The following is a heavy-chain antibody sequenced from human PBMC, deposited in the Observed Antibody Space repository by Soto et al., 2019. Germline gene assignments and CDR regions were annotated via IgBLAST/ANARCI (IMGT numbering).Heavy chain of an antibody. CDR1: GFSISNYN. V-gene: IGHV3-48*01. J-gene: IGHJ5*02. Sequence: EVQLVESGGGLVQPGGSLRLSCAASGFSISNYNMNWVRQAPGKGLEWVSYVSSISSTKYYADSVKGRFTISRDNAKNSLYLQMNSLRAEDTAVYYCAREAVAGTLNWFDPWGQGTLVTVSS. CDR3: AREAVAGTLNWFDP. D-gene: IGHD6-19*01. CDR2: VSSISSTK.